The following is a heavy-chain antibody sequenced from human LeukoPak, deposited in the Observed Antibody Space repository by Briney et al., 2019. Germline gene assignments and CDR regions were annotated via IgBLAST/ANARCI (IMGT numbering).Heavy chain of an antibody. Sequence: PSETLSLTCIVSGGSVSSDTYYWSWIRQPPGKGLEWIGEINHSGSTNYNPSLKSRVTISVDTSKNQFSLKLSSVTAADTAVYYCARGGRSLVAAQFDLWGRGTLVTVSS. J-gene: IGHJ2*01. CDR1: GGSVSSDTYY. CDR3: ARGGRSLVAAQFDL. V-gene: IGHV4-39*07. D-gene: IGHD2-15*01. CDR2: INHSGST.